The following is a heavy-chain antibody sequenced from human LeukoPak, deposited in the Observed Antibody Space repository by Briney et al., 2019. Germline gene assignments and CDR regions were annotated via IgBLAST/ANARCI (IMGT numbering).Heavy chain of an antibody. Sequence: GASVKVSCKASGYTFTSYGISWVRQAPGQGLEWMGWISAYNGNTNYAQKLQGRVTMTTDTSTSTAYMELRSLRSDDTAVYYCVRDNLPVGSPENYFDSWGQGTLVTVSS. D-gene: IGHD1-26*01. CDR2: ISAYNGNT. CDR1: GYTFTSYG. CDR3: VRDNLPVGSPENYFDS. V-gene: IGHV1-18*01. J-gene: IGHJ4*02.